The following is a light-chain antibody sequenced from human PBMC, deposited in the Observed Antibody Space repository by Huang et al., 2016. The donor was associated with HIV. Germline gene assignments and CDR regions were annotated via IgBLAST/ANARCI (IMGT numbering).Light chain of an antibody. V-gene: IGKV1-NL1*01. J-gene: IGKJ1*01. CDR3: QQYYSTPWT. CDR2: AAS. Sequence: DIQMTQSLSSLSASVGDRVTITCRPSQGISDSLVWYQQKVGKAPKLLLYAASRLKSEGPSRFSGGGSGTDYSLTISSLQPADFATYYCQQYYSTPWTFCLGTKVEIK. CDR1: QGISDS.